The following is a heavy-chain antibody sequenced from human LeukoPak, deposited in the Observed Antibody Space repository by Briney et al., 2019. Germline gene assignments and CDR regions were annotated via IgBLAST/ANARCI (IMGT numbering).Heavy chain of an antibody. CDR3: AREGTDGSYYGFDY. D-gene: IGHD1-26*01. CDR1: GYTFTGYY. J-gene: IGHJ4*02. Sequence: ASVKVSCKASGYTFTGYYMHWVRQAPGQGLEWMGWINPNSGGTNYAQKFQGRVTMTRDTSISTAYMELSRLRSDDTAVYYCAREGTDGSYYGFDYWGQGTLVTASS. V-gene: IGHV1-2*02. CDR2: INPNSGGT.